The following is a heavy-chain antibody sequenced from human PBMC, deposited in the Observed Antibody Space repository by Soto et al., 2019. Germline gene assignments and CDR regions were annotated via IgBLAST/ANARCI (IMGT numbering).Heavy chain of an antibody. D-gene: IGHD3-3*01. Sequence: QVQLQQWGAGLLKPSETLSLTCAVYGGSFSGYYWSWIRQPPGKGLEWIGEINHSGSTNYNPSLKSRVTISVDTSKNQFSLKLSSVTAADTAVYYCARVFWSGYYTGRYFDYWGQGTLVTVSS. CDR3: ARVFWSGYYTGRYFDY. J-gene: IGHJ4*02. CDR2: INHSGST. CDR1: GGSFSGYY. V-gene: IGHV4-34*01.